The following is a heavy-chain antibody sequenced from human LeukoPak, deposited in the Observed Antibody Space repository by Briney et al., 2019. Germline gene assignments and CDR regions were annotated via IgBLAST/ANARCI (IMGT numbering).Heavy chain of an antibody. CDR1: GGSFSGYY. CDR2: INHSGST. D-gene: IGHD5-18*01. CDR3: ARGGGYSYGPPFDY. Sequence: SETLSLTCAVYGGSFSGYYWSWIRQPPGKGQDWIGEINHSGSTNYNPSLKSRVTISVDTSKNQFSLKLSSVTAADTAVYYCARGGGYSYGPPFDYWGQGTLVTVSS. V-gene: IGHV4-34*01. J-gene: IGHJ4*02.